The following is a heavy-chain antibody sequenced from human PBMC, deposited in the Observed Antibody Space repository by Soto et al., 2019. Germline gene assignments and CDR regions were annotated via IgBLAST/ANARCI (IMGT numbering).Heavy chain of an antibody. CDR1: GYTFTSYD. CDR3: ERRGYTSSCFYYYYSVTAV. CDR2: MNPNSGNT. D-gene: IGHD6-13*01. V-gene: IGHV1-8*01. J-gene: IGHJ6*02. Sequence: ASVKVSCKASGYTFTSYDINWVRQATGQGLEWMGWMNPNSGNTGYAQKFQGRVTMTRNTSISTAYMELSSLRSEDTAVYYCERRGYTSSCFYYYYSVTAVWVHGTTVPVS.